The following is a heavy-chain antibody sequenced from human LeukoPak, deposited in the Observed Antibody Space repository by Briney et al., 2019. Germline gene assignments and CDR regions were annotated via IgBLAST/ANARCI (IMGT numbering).Heavy chain of an antibody. CDR3: ATERSVSSRSSDNWFDP. V-gene: IGHV1-24*01. J-gene: IGHJ5*02. CDR2: FDPEEGEK. Sequence: GASVKVSCKVSGYTLSELSMHWVRQAPGKGLEWMGGFDPEEGEKIYAQKFQGRVTMTEDTSTDTAYMELSSLRSEDTAVYFCATERSVSSRSSDNWFDPWGQGTLVIVSS. D-gene: IGHD6-6*01. CDR1: GYTLSELS.